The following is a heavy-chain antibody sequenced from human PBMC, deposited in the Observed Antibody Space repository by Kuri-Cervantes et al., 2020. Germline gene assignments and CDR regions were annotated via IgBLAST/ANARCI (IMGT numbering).Heavy chain of an antibody. CDR2: ISYDESNK. V-gene: IGHV3-30*18. D-gene: IGHD1-26*01. CDR1: GFTFSSYG. J-gene: IGHJ4*02. Sequence: LSLTCAASGFTFSSYGMHWVRQAPGKGLEWVAVISYDESNKYYADSVKGRFTISRDNSKNTLYLQMNSLRAEDTAVYYCAKVTNELPFDYWGQGTLVTVSS. CDR3: AKVTNELPFDY.